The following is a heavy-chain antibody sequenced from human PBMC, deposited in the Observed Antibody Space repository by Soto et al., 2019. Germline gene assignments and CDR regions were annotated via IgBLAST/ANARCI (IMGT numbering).Heavy chain of an antibody. V-gene: IGHV4-59*08. D-gene: IGHD4-17*01. CDR2: IYYSGST. CDR1: GGSISSYY. CDR3: ARQNNDYGDYGDYYYYMDV. J-gene: IGHJ6*03. Sequence: SETLSLTCTVSGGSISSYYWSWIRQPPGKGLEWIGYIYYSGSTNYNPSLKSRVTISVDTSKNQFSLKLSSVTAADTAVYYCARQNNDYGDYGDYYYYMDVWGKGTTVTVS.